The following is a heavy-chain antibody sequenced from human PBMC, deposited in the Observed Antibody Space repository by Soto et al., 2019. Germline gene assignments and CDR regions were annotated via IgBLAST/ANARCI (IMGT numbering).Heavy chain of an antibody. V-gene: IGHV4-59*01. J-gene: IGHJ6*02. D-gene: IGHD1-1*01. Sequence: PSETLSLTCSVSGGSISGYYRSWIRQPPGKGLEWIGYIYDSGSTNYNPSLKSRVTISVDTSKNQFSLKLSSVTAADTAVYYCAREGREHSYYYGMDVWGQGTTVTVSS. CDR3: AREGREHSYYYGMDV. CDR2: IYDSGST. CDR1: GGSISGYY.